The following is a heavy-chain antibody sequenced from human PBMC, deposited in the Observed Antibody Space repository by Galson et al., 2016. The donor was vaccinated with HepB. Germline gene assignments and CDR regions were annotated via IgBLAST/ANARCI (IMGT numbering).Heavy chain of an antibody. CDR3: AKERRDYYDSSGNSDY. CDR1: GFTFSTAW. J-gene: IGHJ4*02. V-gene: IGHV3-15*07. D-gene: IGHD3-22*01. Sequence: SLRLSCAASGFTFSTAWMNWVRQAPGKGLEWVGRIKSKIDDETTDYAAPVKGRFTISRDDSTNTLYLQMNSLRAEDTAVYYCAKERRDYYDSSGNSDYWGQGTLVTVSS. CDR2: IKSKIDDETT.